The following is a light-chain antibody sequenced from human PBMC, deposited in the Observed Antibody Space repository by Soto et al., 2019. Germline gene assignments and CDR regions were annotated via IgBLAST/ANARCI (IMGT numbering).Light chain of an antibody. Sequence: EIGLTQSPGTLSLSPGERATLSCRASQNINSRSLAWYQQKPGQAPRRHIYGTSSRATGITDRVSGSGSGTHFTFTISRLEPEDIAVYNCPQFGSSPGFTFGPWTKVDIK. CDR3: PQFGSSPGFT. CDR1: QNINSRS. V-gene: IGKV3-20*01. J-gene: IGKJ3*01. CDR2: GTS.